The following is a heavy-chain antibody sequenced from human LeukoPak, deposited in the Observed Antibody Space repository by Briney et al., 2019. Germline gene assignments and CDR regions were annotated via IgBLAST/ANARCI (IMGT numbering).Heavy chain of an antibody. CDR1: GFTFSSYG. CDR2: IRYDGSNK. J-gene: IGHJ4*02. V-gene: IGHV3-30*02. CDR3: ARYYGSGSYYPFDY. D-gene: IGHD3-10*01. Sequence: GGSLRLSCAASGFTFSSYGMHWVRQAPGKGLEWAAFIRYDGSNKYYADSVKGRFTISRDNSKNTLYLQMNSLRAEDTAVYYCARYYGSGSYYPFDYWGQGTLVTVSS.